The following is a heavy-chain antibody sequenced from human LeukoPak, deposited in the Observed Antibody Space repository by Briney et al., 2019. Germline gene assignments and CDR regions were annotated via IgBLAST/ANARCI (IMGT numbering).Heavy chain of an antibody. CDR3: AKDVVRDGYNYFDY. J-gene: IGHJ4*02. CDR1: GFIFSSYA. Sequence: GGSLRLSCAASGFIFSSYAMSWVRQAPGKGLEWVSAISGSGGRPLYADSLKGRFTISRDNSKNTLYLQMNSLRAEDTAVYYCAKDVVRDGYNYFDYWGEGTLVTVSS. V-gene: IGHV3-23*01. D-gene: IGHD5-24*01. CDR2: ISGSGGRP.